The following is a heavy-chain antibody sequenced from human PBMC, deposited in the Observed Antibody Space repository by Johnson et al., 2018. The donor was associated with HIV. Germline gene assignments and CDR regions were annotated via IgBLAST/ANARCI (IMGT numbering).Heavy chain of an antibody. J-gene: IGHJ3*02. D-gene: IGHD4-23*01. CDR2: ISYDGSNK. Sequence: QEKLVESGGGVVQPGRSLRLSCAASGFTFSSYAMHWVRQAPGKGLEWVAVISYDGSNKYYSDSVKGRFTISRDNSKNTLYLQMNSLRAEDTAVYYCAKVGATVITPRGETFDIWGQGTMVTVSS. CDR1: GFTFSSYA. CDR3: AKVGATVITPRGETFDI. V-gene: IGHV3-30*04.